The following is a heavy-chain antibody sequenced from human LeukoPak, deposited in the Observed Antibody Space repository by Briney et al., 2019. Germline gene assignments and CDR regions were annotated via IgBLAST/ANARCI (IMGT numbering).Heavy chain of an antibody. D-gene: IGHD3-9*01. Sequence: GGSLRLSCAASGFTFSSYSMNWVRQAPGKGLEWVSSISSSSSYICYADSVKGRFTISRDNAKNSLYLQMNSLRAEDTAVYYCANLHYDILTGYIYYFDYWGQGTLVTVSS. CDR3: ANLHYDILTGYIYYFDY. CDR2: ISSSSSYI. CDR1: GFTFSSYS. V-gene: IGHV3-21*04. J-gene: IGHJ4*02.